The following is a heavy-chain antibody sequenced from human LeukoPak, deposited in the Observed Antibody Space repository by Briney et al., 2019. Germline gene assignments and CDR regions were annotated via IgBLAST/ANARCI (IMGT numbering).Heavy chain of an antibody. CDR1: GYIFTGYY. CDR3: ARFRASSGWYSGAFDI. CDR2: INPKSGGT. Sequence: ASVKVSCKSSGYIFTGYYLNWVRQAPGQGMEGGGWINPKSGGTKYEKKFQGWVTMSIDTSISTSYMELYELRSDDSAVYYCARFRASSGWYSGAFDIWGQGTMVTVSS. J-gene: IGHJ3*02. V-gene: IGHV1-2*04. D-gene: IGHD6-19*01.